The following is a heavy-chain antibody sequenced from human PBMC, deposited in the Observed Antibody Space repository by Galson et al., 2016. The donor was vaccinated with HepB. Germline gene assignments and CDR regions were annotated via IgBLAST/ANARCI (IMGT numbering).Heavy chain of an antibody. Sequence: SVKVSCKASGYTFTKYYMHWVRQAPGQGLQWMGVINPRDGGTAYAQKFQGRVTVTRDMSTRTVNMELSSLKSEDTAVYYCATYSSSPANFDHWGPGTLVIVSA. D-gene: IGHD3-22*01. J-gene: IGHJ4*02. CDR3: ATYSSSPANFDH. V-gene: IGHV1-46*01. CDR1: GYTFTKYY. CDR2: INPRDGGT.